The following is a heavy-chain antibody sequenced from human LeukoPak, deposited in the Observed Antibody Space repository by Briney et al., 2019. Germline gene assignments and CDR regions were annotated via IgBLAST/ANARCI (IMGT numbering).Heavy chain of an antibody. Sequence: GRPLRLSCAASGFTFSRYAMHWVRQAPGKGLEWVALISYDGTKTFYADSVKGRFTISRDNSNTLYLQMSSLRAEDTAVYYCARGRGGNMGDAFDIWGQGTMVTVSS. D-gene: IGHD4-23*01. CDR1: GFTFSRYA. CDR2: ISYDGTKT. J-gene: IGHJ3*02. CDR3: ARGRGGNMGDAFDI. V-gene: IGHV3-30*04.